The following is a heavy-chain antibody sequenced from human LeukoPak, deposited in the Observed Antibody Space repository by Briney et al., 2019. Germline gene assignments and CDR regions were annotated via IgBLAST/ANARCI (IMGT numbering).Heavy chain of an antibody. J-gene: IGHJ6*03. V-gene: IGHV1-2*02. CDR3: ARAMVRGVIIYYYYYMDV. Sequence: ASVKVSCKASGYTFTGYYMHWVRQAPGQGLEWMGWINPNSGGTNYAQKFQGRVTMTRNTSISTAYMELSSLRSEDTAVYYCARAMVRGVIIYYYYYMDVWGKGTTVTISS. CDR2: INPNSGGT. CDR1: GYTFTGYY. D-gene: IGHD3-10*01.